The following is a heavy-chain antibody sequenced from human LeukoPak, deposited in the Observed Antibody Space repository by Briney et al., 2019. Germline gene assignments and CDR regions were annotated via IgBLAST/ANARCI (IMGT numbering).Heavy chain of an antibody. CDR3: ARDGPLYYYDSSGYSKPVDAFDI. D-gene: IGHD3-22*01. CDR1: GGSISSGGYS. CDR2: IYHSGST. J-gene: IGHJ3*02. Sequence: PSQTLSLTCAVSGGSISSGGYSWSWIRQPPGKSLEWIGYIYHSGSTYYNPSLKSRVTISVDTSKNQFSLKLSSVTAADTAVYYCARDGPLYYYDSSGYSKPVDAFDIWGQGTMVTVSS. V-gene: IGHV4-30-2*05.